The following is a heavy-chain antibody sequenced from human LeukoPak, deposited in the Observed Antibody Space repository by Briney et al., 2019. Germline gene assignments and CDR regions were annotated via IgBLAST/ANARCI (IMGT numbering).Heavy chain of an antibody. Sequence: SETLSLTCTVSGGSISSGGYYWSWIRQHPGTGLEWIGYIYYSGSTYYNPSLKSRVTISVDTSKNQFSLKLSSVTAADTAVYYCARVWELAVFDYWGQGTLVTVSS. D-gene: IGHD1-26*01. V-gene: IGHV4-31*03. CDR2: IYYSGST. CDR3: ARVWELAVFDY. J-gene: IGHJ4*02. CDR1: GGSISSGGYY.